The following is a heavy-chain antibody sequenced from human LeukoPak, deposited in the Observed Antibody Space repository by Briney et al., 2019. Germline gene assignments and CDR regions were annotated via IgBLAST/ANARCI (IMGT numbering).Heavy chain of an antibody. CDR2: IHSDGGST. CDR3: ARVDYYYGMDV. CDR1: GFTFSSYW. J-gene: IGHJ6*02. Sequence: GGSLRLSCAASGFTFSSYWMHWVRQAPGKGLVWVSRIHSDGGSTTYADSVKGRFTISRDNAKNSPYLQMNSLRAEDTAVYYCARVDYYYGMDVWGQGTTVTVSS. V-gene: IGHV3-74*03.